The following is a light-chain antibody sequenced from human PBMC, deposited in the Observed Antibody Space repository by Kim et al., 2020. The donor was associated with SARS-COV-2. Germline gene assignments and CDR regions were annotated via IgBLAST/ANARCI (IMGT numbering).Light chain of an antibody. Sequence: QSALTQPPSASGSPAQSVTISCSGTSTAFDTYTYVSWYQQHPGKAPKLIIYEITKRPSGVPDRFSGSKSGDTASLTISGLQAEDEADYYCTSHANDNYVFGTGSKVTVL. V-gene: IGLV2-8*01. J-gene: IGLJ1*01. CDR2: EIT. CDR1: STAFDTYTY. CDR3: TSHANDNYV.